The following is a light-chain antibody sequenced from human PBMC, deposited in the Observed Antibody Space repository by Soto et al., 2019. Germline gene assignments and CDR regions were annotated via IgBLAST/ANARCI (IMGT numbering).Light chain of an antibody. CDR3: QQFNSYPIT. CDR2: AAS. J-gene: IGKJ5*01. CDR1: QGISSY. Sequence: DIQLTLSPSFLSASVGDRVAITCRASQGISSYLAWYQERPGKAPRLLIQAASTLQSGVPSRFSGSRSGSEFTLSISSLQPEDLATYYCQQFNSYPITFGQGTRLEIK. V-gene: IGKV1-9*01.